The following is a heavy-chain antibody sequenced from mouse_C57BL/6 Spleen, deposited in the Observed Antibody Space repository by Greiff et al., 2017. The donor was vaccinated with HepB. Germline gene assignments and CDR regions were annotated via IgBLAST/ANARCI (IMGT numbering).Heavy chain of an antibody. CDR2: ISGGGGNT. Sequence: EVHLVESGGGLVKPGGSLKLSCAASGFTFSSYTMSWVRQTPEKRLEWVATISGGGGNTYYPDSVKGRFTISRDNAKNTLYLQMSSLRSEDTAGYDWARQVSTTPYWYFEVWGTGTTVTVSS. CDR3: ARQVSTTPYWYFEV. J-gene: IGHJ1*03. CDR1: GFTFSSYT. D-gene: IGHD1-1*01. V-gene: IGHV5-9*04.